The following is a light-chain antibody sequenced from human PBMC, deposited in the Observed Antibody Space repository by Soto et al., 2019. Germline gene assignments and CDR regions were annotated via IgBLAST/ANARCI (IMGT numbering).Light chain of an antibody. J-gene: IGKJ2*01. CDR1: QSVLYNSNNKNY. CDR2: WAS. Sequence: DIVRTQSPDSLAVSLGERATINCKSSQSVLYNSNNKNYLAWYQQKPGQPPKLLIYWASTRESGVPDRFSGSGSGTDFTLTIRSLQTEDVAVYYCQQYYSSPQTFGQGTKLEIK. V-gene: IGKV4-1*01. CDR3: QQYYSSPQT.